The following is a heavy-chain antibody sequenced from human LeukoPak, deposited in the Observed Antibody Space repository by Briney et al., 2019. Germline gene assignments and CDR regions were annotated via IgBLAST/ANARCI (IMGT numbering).Heavy chain of an antibody. CDR3: ASSGAPSYYYDSSGSFDY. CDR2: IYHSGST. CDR1: GGSISSGGYY. D-gene: IGHD3-22*01. J-gene: IGHJ4*02. V-gene: IGHV4-30-2*01. Sequence: PSQSLSLTCTVSGGSISSGGYYWSWIGQPPGKGLEWIGYIYHSGSTYYNPSLKSRVTISVDRSKNQFSLKLSSVTAADTAVYYCASSGAPSYYYDSSGSFDYWGQGTLVTVSS.